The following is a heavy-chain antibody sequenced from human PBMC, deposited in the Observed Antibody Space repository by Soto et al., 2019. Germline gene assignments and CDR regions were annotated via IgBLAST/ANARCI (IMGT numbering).Heavy chain of an antibody. CDR2: IYYSGHT. CDR1: GGSITSGDHY. J-gene: IGHJ4*02. CDR3: ARPYWRGWGRRLFAS. V-gene: IGHV4-30-4*01. Sequence: SETLSLTCTVSGGSITSGDHYWSWIRQPPGKGLEWIGYIYYSGHTYYNPSLKSRLTISVDTSRNHFSLRLSAVTAPDTAVYYCARPYWRGWGRRLFASWAEGALATVST. D-gene: IGHD3-3*01.